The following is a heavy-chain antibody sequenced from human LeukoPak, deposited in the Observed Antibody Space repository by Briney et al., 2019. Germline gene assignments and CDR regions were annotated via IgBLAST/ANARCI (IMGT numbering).Heavy chain of an antibody. CDR1: GGSISSSSYY. V-gene: IGHV4-39*02. Sequence: SETLSLTCTVSGGSISSSSYYWGWVRQPPGKGLEWIGSIYYSECTYYNPSLKSRVTISVDTSKNQFSLKLSSVTAADTAVYYCAREGIAAAGRFDPWGQGTLVTVSS. J-gene: IGHJ5*02. D-gene: IGHD6-13*01. CDR3: AREGIAAAGRFDP. CDR2: IYYSECT.